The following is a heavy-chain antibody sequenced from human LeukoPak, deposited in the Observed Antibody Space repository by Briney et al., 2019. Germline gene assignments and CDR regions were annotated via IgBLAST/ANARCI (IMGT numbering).Heavy chain of an antibody. CDR3: AKERGYSMAYYYGMDV. J-gene: IGHJ6*02. V-gene: IGHV3-23*01. Sequence: GGSLRLSCAASGVTFSAYAMSWVRQAPGKGLELVSGISGSGGSTHYADSVKGRFTISRDNSKNTLYLQMNSLRAEDTAVYYCAKERGYSMAYYYGMDVWGQGTTVTVSS. D-gene: IGHD2-15*01. CDR1: GVTFSAYA. CDR2: ISGSGGST.